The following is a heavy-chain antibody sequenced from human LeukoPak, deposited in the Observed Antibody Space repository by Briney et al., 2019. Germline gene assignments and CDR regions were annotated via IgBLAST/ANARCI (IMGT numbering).Heavy chain of an antibody. J-gene: IGHJ4*02. CDR2: IYYSGST. D-gene: IGHD6-13*01. Sequence: PSETLSLTCTVSGGSVSSGSYYWSWIRQPPGKGLEWIGSIYYSGSTYYNPSLKSRVTISVDTSKNQFSLKLSSVTAADTAVYYCARQPSIAAAGNFDYWGQGTLVTVSS. CDR3: ARQPSIAAAGNFDY. CDR1: GGSVSSGSYY. V-gene: IGHV4-39*01.